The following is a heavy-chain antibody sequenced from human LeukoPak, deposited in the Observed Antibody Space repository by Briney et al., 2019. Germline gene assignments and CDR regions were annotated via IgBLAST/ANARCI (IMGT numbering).Heavy chain of an antibody. D-gene: IGHD2-15*01. Sequence: PGGSLRLSCAASGFTVSSNYMNWVRQAPGKGLEWVSVIYISGSTYYADSVKGRFTISRDNSKNTLYLQMNSLRAEDTAVYYCARGGGGGPGDIWGQGTMVTVSS. CDR2: IYISGST. V-gene: IGHV3-53*01. CDR1: GFTVSSNY. CDR3: ARGGGGGPGDI. J-gene: IGHJ3*02.